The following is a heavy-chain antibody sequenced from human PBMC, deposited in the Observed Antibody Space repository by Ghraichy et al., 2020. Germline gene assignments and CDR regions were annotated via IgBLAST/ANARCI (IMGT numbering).Heavy chain of an antibody. CDR1: GYTFTSYA. CDR3: ARGGGYCSGGSCYSGHVPFDY. Sequence: ASVKVSCKASGYTFTSYAMHWVRQAPGQRLEWMGWINAGNGNTKYSQKFQGRVTITRDTSASTAYMELSSLRSEDTAVYYCARGGGYCSGGSCYSGHVPFDYWGQGTLVTVSS. D-gene: IGHD2-15*01. J-gene: IGHJ4*02. V-gene: IGHV1-3*01. CDR2: INAGNGNT.